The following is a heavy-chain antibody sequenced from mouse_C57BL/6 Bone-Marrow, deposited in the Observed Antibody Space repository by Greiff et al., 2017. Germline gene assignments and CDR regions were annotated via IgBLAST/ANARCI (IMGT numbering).Heavy chain of an antibody. CDR1: GYTFTDYN. D-gene: IGHD3-2*02. V-gene: IGHV1-18*01. J-gene: IGHJ2*01. CDR2: INPNNGGT. Sequence: EVQLQQSGPELVKPGASVKIPCKASGYTFTDYNMDWVKQSHGKSLEWIGDINPNNGGTIYNQKFKGKATLTVDKSSSTAYMELRSLTSEDTAVYYCGRDSSGYVRFAYWGQGTTLTVSS. CDR3: GRDSSGYVRFAY.